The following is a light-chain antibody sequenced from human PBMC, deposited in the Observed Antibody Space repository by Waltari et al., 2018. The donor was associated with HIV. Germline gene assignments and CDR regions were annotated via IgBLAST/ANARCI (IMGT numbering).Light chain of an antibody. V-gene: IGKV3-20*01. CDR3: HQYGSPPRT. J-gene: IGKJ4*01. CDR1: QSVRSSY. CDR2: GAS. Sequence: EIVLTQSPGTLSLSPGERAILSCRASQSVRSSYLTWYQQKPGQAPRLLIYGASSRATGIPERFSGGGSGTDFTLTISRLEPEDFAVYYCHQYGSPPRTFGGGTKVEIK.